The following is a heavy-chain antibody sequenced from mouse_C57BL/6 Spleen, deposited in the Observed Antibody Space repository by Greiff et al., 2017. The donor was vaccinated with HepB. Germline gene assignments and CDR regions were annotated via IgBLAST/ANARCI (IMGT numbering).Heavy chain of an antibody. Sequence: EVMLVESGGDLVKPGGSLKLSCAASGFTFSSYGMSWVRQTPDKRLEWVATISSGGSYTYYPDSVKGRFTISRDNAKNTLYLQMSSLKSEDTAMYYCARHEAAQAVYAMDYWGQGTSVTVSS. CDR1: GFTFSSYG. J-gene: IGHJ4*01. D-gene: IGHD3-2*02. CDR3: ARHEAAQAVYAMDY. V-gene: IGHV5-6*01. CDR2: ISSGGSYT.